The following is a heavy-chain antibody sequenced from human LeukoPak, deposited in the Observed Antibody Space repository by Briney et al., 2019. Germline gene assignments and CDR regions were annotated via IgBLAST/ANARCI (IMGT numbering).Heavy chain of an antibody. Sequence: ASVTVSCKASGYTFTGYYMHWVRQAPGQGVEWMGWINPNSGGTNYAQKFLGRVTMTRDTSISTAYMELSRLRSDDTAVYYCARDRLDAFDIWGQGTMVTVSS. D-gene: IGHD3-22*01. J-gene: IGHJ3*02. CDR1: GYTFTGYY. CDR3: ARDRLDAFDI. V-gene: IGHV1-2*02. CDR2: INPNSGGT.